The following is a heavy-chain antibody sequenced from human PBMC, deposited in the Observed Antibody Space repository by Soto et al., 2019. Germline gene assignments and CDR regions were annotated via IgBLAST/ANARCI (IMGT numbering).Heavy chain of an antibody. J-gene: IGHJ4*02. CDR3: SRDLGRIDY. V-gene: IGHV3-7*05. Sequence: GGSLRLSCAASGFTFSSFWMSWFRRAPGKGLEWLANIKQDGSEKNIVDSVKGRFTISRDNAKDSIYLQMNSLRAEDTAVYYCSRDLGRIDYWGKGPLVTVSS. CDR1: GFTFSSFW. CDR2: IKQDGSEK.